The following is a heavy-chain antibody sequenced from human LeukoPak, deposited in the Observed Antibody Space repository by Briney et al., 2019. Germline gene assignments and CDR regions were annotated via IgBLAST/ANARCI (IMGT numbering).Heavy chain of an antibody. CDR1: GFTFSSYW. V-gene: IGHV3-74*01. J-gene: IGHJ3*02. Sequence: RGSLRLSCAASGFTFSSYWMHWVRQVPGKGLVWVSRINSDGSSTSYADSVKGRFTISRDNAKNTLYVQMNSLTAEDTAVYYCSTGSGHAFDIWGRGTMVTVSS. CDR2: INSDGSST. CDR3: STGSGHAFDI. D-gene: IGHD3-10*01.